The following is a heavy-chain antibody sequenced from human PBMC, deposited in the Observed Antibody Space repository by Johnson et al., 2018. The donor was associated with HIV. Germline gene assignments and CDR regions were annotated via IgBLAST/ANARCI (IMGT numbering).Heavy chain of an antibody. D-gene: IGHD6-19*01. CDR2: ISSSGSTI. CDR1: GFIFSDYY. V-gene: IGHV3-11*04. CDR3: ARDHGWSRGWLFDAFDI. Sequence: QVQLVESGGGLVKPGGSLRLSCAASGFIFSDYYMSWIRQAPGKGLEWVSYISSSGSTIYYAASVKGRFTISRDNAKHSLYLQMNSLRPEDTAVYYCARDHGWSRGWLFDAFDIWGQGTMVTVSS. J-gene: IGHJ3*02.